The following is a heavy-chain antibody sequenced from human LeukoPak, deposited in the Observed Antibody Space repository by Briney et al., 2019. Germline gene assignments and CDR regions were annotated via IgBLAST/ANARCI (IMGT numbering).Heavy chain of an antibody. V-gene: IGHV3-9*01. CDR2: FSLDSNRR. D-gene: IGHD4-17*01. CDR3: TRDLRPGGADV. Sequence: GGSLRLSCVASTVTHEFYAMHWVRQAPGKGLEWVSGFSLDSNRRDYADSVRGRFTVSRDYATRTLNLQMNSLRLEDTALYYCTRDLRPGGADVWGQGTTVIVSS. CDR1: TVTHEFYA. J-gene: IGHJ6*02.